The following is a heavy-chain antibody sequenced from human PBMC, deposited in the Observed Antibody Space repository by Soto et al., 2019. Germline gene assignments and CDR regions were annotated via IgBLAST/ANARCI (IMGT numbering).Heavy chain of an antibody. Sequence: ASVKVSCKASGYIFSSYAMHWVRQAPGQRLEWMGWINAGNGNTKYSQKFQGRVTITRDTSASTAYMELSSLRSEDTAVYYCAREGVDGGWYFDLWGRGTLVTVSS. CDR3: AREGVDGGWYFDL. V-gene: IGHV1-3*01. CDR2: INAGNGNT. J-gene: IGHJ2*01. D-gene: IGHD5-12*01. CDR1: GYIFSSYA.